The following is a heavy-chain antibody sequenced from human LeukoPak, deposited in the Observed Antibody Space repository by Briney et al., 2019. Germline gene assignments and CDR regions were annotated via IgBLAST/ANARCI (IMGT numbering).Heavy chain of an antibody. Sequence: PSETLSLTCTVSGGSISRYYWSWIRQFPGKGLEWIGYIYYSGSTNYNPSLKSRVTISVDTSKNQFSLKLSSVTAADTAVYYCARSRPGRLILDVWGKGTTVTVSS. CDR3: ARSRPGRLILDV. D-gene: IGHD3-16*01. CDR1: GGSISRYY. CDR2: IYYSGST. J-gene: IGHJ6*04. V-gene: IGHV4-59*12.